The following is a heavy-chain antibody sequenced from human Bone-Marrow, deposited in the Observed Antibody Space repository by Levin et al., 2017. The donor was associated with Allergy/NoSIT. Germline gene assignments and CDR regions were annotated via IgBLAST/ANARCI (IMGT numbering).Heavy chain of an antibody. CDR3: ARVSGERYTSLIDL. J-gene: IGHJ4*02. CDR2: IDPDRGDT. CDR1: GYTFTKYY. D-gene: IGHD5-18*01. Sequence: GESLKISCKTSGYTFTKYYMHWVRQAPGQGLEWMGCIDPDRGDTTYAEKFQGRVTMTRDASISTVYMELIRLTSDDTATLYWARVSGERYTSLIDLWGQGTLVTVSS. V-gene: IGHV1-2*02.